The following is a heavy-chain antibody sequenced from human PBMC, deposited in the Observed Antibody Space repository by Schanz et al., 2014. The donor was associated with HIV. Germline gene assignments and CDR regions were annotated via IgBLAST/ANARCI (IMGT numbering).Heavy chain of an antibody. CDR3: ARVYYDISTGYYTHYGMDV. CDR2: INSDGSST. D-gene: IGHD3-9*01. V-gene: IGHV3-74*01. CDR1: GFTFSSYW. J-gene: IGHJ6*02. Sequence: EVQLVESGGGLVQPGGSLRLSCAASGFTFSSYWMHWVRQAPGKGLVWVSRINSDGSSTSYADSVKGRFTISRDNAKNTLYLQMNSLRAEDTAVYYCARVYYDISTGYYTHYGMDVWGQGTTVTVSS.